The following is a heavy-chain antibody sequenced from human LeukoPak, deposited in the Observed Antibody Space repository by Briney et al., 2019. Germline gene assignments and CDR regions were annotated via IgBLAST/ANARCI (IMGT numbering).Heavy chain of an antibody. CDR1: GFTFSSYG. CDR2: IWYDGSNK. CDR3: AKDYGSGWYYYFDY. Sequence: GGSLRFSCAASGFTFSSYGMHWVRQAPGKGLEWVAVIWYDGSNKYYADSVKGRFTISRDNSKNTLYLQMNSLRAEDTAVYYCAKDYGSGWYYYFDYWGQGTLVTVSS. V-gene: IGHV3-33*06. D-gene: IGHD6-19*01. J-gene: IGHJ4*02.